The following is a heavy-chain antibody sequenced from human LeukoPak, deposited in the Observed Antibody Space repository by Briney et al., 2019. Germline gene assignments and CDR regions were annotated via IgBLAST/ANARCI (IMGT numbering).Heavy chain of an antibody. V-gene: IGHV5-51*01. CDR3: ARPALVVAATPGAFDI. J-gene: IGHJ3*02. CDR1: GYSFTTYW. D-gene: IGHD2-15*01. CDR2: IYPGDSDT. Sequence: GESLKISCKGSGYSFTTYWIGWVRQMPGKGLECLGVIYPGDSDTRYSPSFQGQVTISADKSISTAYLQWSSLKASDTAMYYCARPALVVAATPGAFDIWGQGTMVTVSS.